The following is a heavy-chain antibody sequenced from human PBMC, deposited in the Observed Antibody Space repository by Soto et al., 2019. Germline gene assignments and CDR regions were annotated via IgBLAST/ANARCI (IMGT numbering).Heavy chain of an antibody. CDR1: GFSFGSYS. J-gene: IGHJ6*02. CDR3: AKALYSSTYARGQDV. CDR2: IGGDAVTT. D-gene: IGHD6-19*01. V-gene: IGHV3-23*01. Sequence: EVQLLESGGGLVQPGGSLRLSCAASGFSFGSYSMTWVRQAPGKGLEWVSVIGGDAVTTYYADSVKGRFTVSRDNFKNTVHLQMNSLRAEDTAVYYCAKALYSSTYARGQDVWGQRTTVAVSS.